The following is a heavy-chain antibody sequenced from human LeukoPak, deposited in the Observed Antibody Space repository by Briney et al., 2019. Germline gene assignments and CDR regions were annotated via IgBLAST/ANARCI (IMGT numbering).Heavy chain of an antibody. Sequence: SETLSLTCTVSGYSISSGYYWGWIRQPPGKGLEWIGSIYHSGRTFYNPSLKSRVTISVDTSKNRFSLKLTSVTAADTAVYYCASPDSYGLHYWGQGTLVTVSS. CDR1: GYSISSGYY. J-gene: IGHJ4*02. D-gene: IGHD5-18*01. V-gene: IGHV4-38-2*02. CDR2: IYHSGRT. CDR3: ASPDSYGLHY.